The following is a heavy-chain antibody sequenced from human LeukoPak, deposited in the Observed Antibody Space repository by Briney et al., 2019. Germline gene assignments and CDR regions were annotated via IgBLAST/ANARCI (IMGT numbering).Heavy chain of an antibody. CDR2: IYYSGST. CDR1: GGSISSSSYY. Sequence: PSETLSLTCTVSGGSISSSSYYWGWIRQPPGKGLEWIGSIYYSGSTYYNPSLKSRVTISVDTSKNQFSLKLSSVTAADTAVYYCARQSSSGSYWGQGTLVIVSS. D-gene: IGHD1-26*01. J-gene: IGHJ4*02. V-gene: IGHV4-39*01. CDR3: ARQSSSGSY.